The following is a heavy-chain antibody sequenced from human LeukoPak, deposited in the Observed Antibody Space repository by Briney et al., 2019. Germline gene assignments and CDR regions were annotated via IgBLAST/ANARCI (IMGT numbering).Heavy chain of an antibody. CDR1: GFTFTSSA. CDR2: IVVGSGNT. J-gene: IGHJ4*02. CDR3: AALYSSGWRPFDY. V-gene: IGHV1-58*01. Sequence: GASVKVSCKASGFTFTSSAVQWVRQARGHRLEWIGWIVVGSGNTNYAQKFQERVTITRDMSTSTAYMELSSLRSEDTAVYYCAALYSSGWRPFDYWGQGTLVTVSS. D-gene: IGHD6-19*01.